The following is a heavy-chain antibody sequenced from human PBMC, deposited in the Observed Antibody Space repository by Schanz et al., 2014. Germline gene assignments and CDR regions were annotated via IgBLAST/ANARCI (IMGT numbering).Heavy chain of an antibody. CDR2: IGNGGVTI. D-gene: IGHD3-10*01. CDR1: GFPFSDYF. V-gene: IGHV3-11*01. CDR3: ARIGGSVIDY. J-gene: IGHJ4*02. Sequence: QVQLVDSGGGLVKPGGSLRLSCTASGFPFSDYFMAWIRQPPGRGLEWVSYIGNGGVTIYYADSVKGRFTISRDNSKNSLYLQMNSLRAEDTAVYSCARIGGSVIDYWAQGTLVTVSS.